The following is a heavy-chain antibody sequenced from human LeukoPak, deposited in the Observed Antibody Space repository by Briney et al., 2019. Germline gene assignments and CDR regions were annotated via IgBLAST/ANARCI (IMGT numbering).Heavy chain of an antibody. CDR1: GGSFSGYY. D-gene: IGHD5-12*01. CDR2: ISHSGST. J-gene: IGHJ4*02. V-gene: IGHV4-34*01. CDR3: ARLRGYSGYEADY. Sequence: SETLSLTCAVYGGSFSGYYWSWIRQPPGKGLEWIGEISHSGSTNYNPSLKSRVTISVDTSKNQFSLKLSSVTAADTAVYYCARLRGYSGYEADYWGQGTLVTVSS.